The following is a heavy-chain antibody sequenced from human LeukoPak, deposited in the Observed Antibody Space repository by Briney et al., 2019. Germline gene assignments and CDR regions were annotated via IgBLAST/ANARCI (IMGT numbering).Heavy chain of an antibody. D-gene: IGHD4-17*01. J-gene: IGHJ4*02. CDR3: ARSNGD. CDR1: GFTFSSYW. CDR2: INRDGSST. Sequence: PGGSLRLSCAASGFTFSSYWMHWVRRAPGKGLVWVSRINRDGSSTYYADSVKGRFTISRDNAKNTLYLQMNSLRAEDTAVYYCARSNGDWGQGTLVTVS. V-gene: IGHV3-74*01.